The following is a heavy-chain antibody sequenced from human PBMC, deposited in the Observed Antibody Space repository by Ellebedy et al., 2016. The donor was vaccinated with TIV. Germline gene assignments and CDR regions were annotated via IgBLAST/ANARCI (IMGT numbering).Heavy chain of an antibody. V-gene: IGHV3-7*03. J-gene: IGHJ5*02. CDR1: SSYY. CDR3: ARAQDMATWWFDP. Sequence: SSYYWGWFRQAPGKGLEWVANIKKDGSYTNYIDSVKGRFTISRDHTENSLHLHMNNLRVEDTAIYYGARAQDMATWWFDPWGRGTLVTVSS. D-gene: IGHD2-15*01. CDR2: IKKDGSYT.